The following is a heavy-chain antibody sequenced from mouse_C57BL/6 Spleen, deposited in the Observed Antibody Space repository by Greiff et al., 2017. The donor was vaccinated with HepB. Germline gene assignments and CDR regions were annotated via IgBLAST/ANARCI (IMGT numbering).Heavy chain of an antibody. CDR1: GYTFTSYW. V-gene: IGHV1-5*01. CDR2: IYPGNSDT. J-gene: IGHJ4*01. CDR3: TRRYYYGSSYDYYAMDY. D-gene: IGHD1-1*01. Sequence: EVKLVESGTVLARPGASVKMSCKTSGYTFTSYWMHWVKQRPGQGLEWIGAIYPGNSDTSYNQKFKGKAKLTAVTSASTAYMELSSLTNEDSAVYYCTRRYYYGSSYDYYAMDYWGQGTSVTVSS.